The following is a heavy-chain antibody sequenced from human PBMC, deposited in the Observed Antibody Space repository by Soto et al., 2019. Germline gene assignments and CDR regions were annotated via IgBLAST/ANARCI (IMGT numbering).Heavy chain of an antibody. Sequence: ASVKFSCKASGYTFTGYYMHWVRQAPGQGLECMGWINPNSGGTNYAQKFQGRVTMTRXTXXSXXXMXLXXLRXDXTAVYCCARVFTTVPPHAFDIWGQGTMVTVSS. J-gene: IGHJ3*02. V-gene: IGHV1-2*02. CDR3: ARVFTTVPPHAFDI. D-gene: IGHD4-17*01. CDR1: GYTFTGYY. CDR2: INPNSGGT.